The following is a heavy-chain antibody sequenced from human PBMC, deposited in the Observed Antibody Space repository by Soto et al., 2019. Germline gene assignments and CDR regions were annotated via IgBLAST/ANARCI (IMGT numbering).Heavy chain of an antibody. CDR1: GYTFTGYY. CDR3: VREALY. V-gene: IGHV1-2*02. J-gene: IGHJ4*02. Sequence: ASVKVSCKASGYTFTGYYMHWVRQAPGQGLEWMGWINPNSGGTNYAQKFQGRFTMSRDNVENSVYLQMNSLRAEDTAVYYCVREALYWGQGSLVTVSS. CDR2: INPNSGGT.